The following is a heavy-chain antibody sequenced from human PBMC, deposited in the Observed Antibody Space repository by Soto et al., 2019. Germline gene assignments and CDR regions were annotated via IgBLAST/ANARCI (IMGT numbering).Heavy chain of an antibody. CDR1: GGSFSGYY. Sequence: SETLSLTCAVYGGSFSGYYWSWIRQPPGKGLEWIWEINHSGSTNYNPSLKSRVTISVDTSKNQFSLKLSSVTAADTAVYYCARAPQGDYWGQGTLVTVS. J-gene: IGHJ4*02. V-gene: IGHV4-34*01. CDR3: ARAPQGDY. CDR2: INHSGST.